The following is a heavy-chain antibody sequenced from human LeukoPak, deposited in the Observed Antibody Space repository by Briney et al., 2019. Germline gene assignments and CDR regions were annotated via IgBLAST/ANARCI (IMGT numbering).Heavy chain of an antibody. D-gene: IGHD5-18*01. J-gene: IGHJ4*02. Sequence: ASVKVSCKASGYTFTSYGISWVRQAPGQGLEWMGWISAYNGNTNYAQKPQGRVTMTTDTSTSTAYMELRSLRSDDTAVYYCARAGSGYSYGRDNFLRYYFDYWGQGTLVTVSS. CDR2: ISAYNGNT. CDR3: ARAGSGYSYGRDNFLRYYFDY. V-gene: IGHV1-18*01. CDR1: GYTFTSYG.